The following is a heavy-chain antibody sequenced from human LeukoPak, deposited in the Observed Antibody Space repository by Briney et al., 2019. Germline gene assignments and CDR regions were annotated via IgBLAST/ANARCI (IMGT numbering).Heavy chain of an antibody. CDR1: GGSISSSSYD. Sequence: SETLSLTCTVSGGSISSSSYDWGWIRQPPGKGLEWIGSIYYSGTTYYNPSLKSRVTISLDTSKNQFSLKLSSVTAADTAIYHCARDFSSSSTVYYYYYMDVWGKGTTVTVSS. D-gene: IGHD6-6*01. J-gene: IGHJ6*03. CDR2: IYYSGTT. CDR3: ARDFSSSSTVYYYYYMDV. V-gene: IGHV4-39*07.